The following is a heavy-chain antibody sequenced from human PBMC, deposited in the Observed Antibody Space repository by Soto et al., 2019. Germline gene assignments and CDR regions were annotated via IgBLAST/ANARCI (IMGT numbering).Heavy chain of an antibody. D-gene: IGHD6-13*01. Sequence: LSLTCTVSGGSISSSSYYWGWIRQPPGKGLEWIGSIYYSGSTYYNPSLKSRVTISVDTSKNQFSLKLSSVTAADTAVYYCARQTDGYSSILNGMDVWGQGTTVTVSS. CDR1: GGSISSSSYY. J-gene: IGHJ6*02. CDR3: ARQTDGYSSILNGMDV. V-gene: IGHV4-39*01. CDR2: IYYSGST.